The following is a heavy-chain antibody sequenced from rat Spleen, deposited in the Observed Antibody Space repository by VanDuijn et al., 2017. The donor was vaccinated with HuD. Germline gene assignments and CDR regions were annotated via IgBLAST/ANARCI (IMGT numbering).Heavy chain of an antibody. Sequence: EIQLQESGPGLVKPSQSLSLTCSVTGYTITSGYDWSWIRKFPGNKMEWMRYISYSGSTNYNPSLKSRISITRDTSKNQFFLQLNSVTTEDTATYYCGRDNNYKAYWGQGVMVTVSS. CDR1: GYTITSGY. CDR3: GRDNNYKAY. J-gene: IGHJ2*01. V-gene: IGHV3-4*01. CDR2: ISYSGST. D-gene: IGHD1-10*01.